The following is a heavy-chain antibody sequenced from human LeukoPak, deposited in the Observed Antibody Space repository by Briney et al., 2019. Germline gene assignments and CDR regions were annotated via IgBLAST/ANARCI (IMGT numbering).Heavy chain of an antibody. V-gene: IGHV4-59*08. CDR2: MFSRGSP. Sequence: PSETLSLTCLVSGDSMSIYYWSWLRQPPGKGLEWIGNMFSRGSPDYNPSLKSRVTFSVDTSKNRFSLNLTSVTAADTAVYYCGRLRGAMTTVTSNFDYWGQGTLVTVSS. CDR1: GDSMSIYY. CDR3: GRLRGAMTTVTSNFDY. J-gene: IGHJ4*02. D-gene: IGHD4-17*01.